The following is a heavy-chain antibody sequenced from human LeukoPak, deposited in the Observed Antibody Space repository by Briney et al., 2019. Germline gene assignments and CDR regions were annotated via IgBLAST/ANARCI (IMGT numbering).Heavy chain of an antibody. V-gene: IGHV3-23*01. CDR1: GFSVSSLG. Sequence: PGGSLRLSCAVSGFSVSSLGMSWVRQAPGKGLDWISAISVNGETAYYADSVKGRFIISRDNSKNTLYLQLSSLRAEDTAIYYCAQGYSSGWYPYWGQGSLVSVSS. CDR3: AQGYSSGWYPY. J-gene: IGHJ4*02. CDR2: ISVNGETA. D-gene: IGHD6-19*01.